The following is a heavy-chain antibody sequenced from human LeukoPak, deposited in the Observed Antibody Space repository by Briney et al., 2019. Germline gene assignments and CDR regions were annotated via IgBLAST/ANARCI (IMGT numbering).Heavy chain of an antibody. CDR2: IRSKPSSYTT. CDR1: GFDFSGFY. D-gene: IGHD3-9*01. Sequence: GGSLRLSCAASGFDFSGFYMHWVRQASGRGLEWVGLIRSKPSSYTTVYAASVKGRFTISRDNSKNTLSLQMNSLRTEDTAVYYCARDSAITIFFSPLMDVWGQGTTVTVSS. J-gene: IGHJ6*02. CDR3: ARDSAITIFFSPLMDV. V-gene: IGHV3-73*01.